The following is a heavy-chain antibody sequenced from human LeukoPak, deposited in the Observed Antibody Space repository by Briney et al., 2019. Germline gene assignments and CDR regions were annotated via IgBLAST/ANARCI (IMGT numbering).Heavy chain of an antibody. CDR2: IKDDGSDK. V-gene: IGHV3-7*01. CDR1: GFTFSNYW. Sequence: GGSLRLSCAASGFTFSNYWMNWVRQAPGKGLEWVANIKDDGSDKYYVDSVKGRFSISKDNAKNSLYLQMNSLRVEDTAVYYCARTTLLWFGELSLGYYGMDVWGQGTTVTVSS. D-gene: IGHD3-10*01. CDR3: ARTTLLWFGELSLGYYGMDV. J-gene: IGHJ6*02.